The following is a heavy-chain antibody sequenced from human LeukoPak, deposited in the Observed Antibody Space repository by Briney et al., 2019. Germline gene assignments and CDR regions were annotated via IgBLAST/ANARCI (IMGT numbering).Heavy chain of an antibody. J-gene: IGHJ4*02. V-gene: IGHV4-31*03. CDR1: GGSISSGGYY. CDR2: IYYSGST. Sequence: SETLSLTCTVSGGSISSGGYYWSWIRQHPGKGLEWIGYIYYSGSTYYNPSLKSRVTISVDTSKNQFSLKLSSATAADTAVYYCARDSGNGFDYWGQGTLVTVSS. D-gene: IGHD4-23*01. CDR3: ARDSGNGFDY.